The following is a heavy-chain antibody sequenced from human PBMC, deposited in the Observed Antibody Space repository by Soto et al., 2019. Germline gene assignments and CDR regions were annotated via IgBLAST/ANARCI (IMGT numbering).Heavy chain of an antibody. J-gene: IGHJ4*02. CDR1: GFTFSSYA. V-gene: IGHV3-23*01. Sequence: GESLKISCAASGFTFSSYAMSWVRQAPGKGLEWVSAISGSGGSTYYADSVKGRFTISRDNSKNTLYLQMNSLRAEDTAVYYCAKENYDFWSGQAPTFDYWGQGTLVTVSS. CDR3: AKENYDFWSGQAPTFDY. CDR2: ISGSGGST. D-gene: IGHD3-3*01.